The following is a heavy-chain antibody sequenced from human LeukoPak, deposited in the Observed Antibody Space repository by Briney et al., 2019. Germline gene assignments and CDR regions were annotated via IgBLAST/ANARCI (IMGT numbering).Heavy chain of an antibody. D-gene: IGHD3-22*01. CDR3: ARLGWDYYDSSGYYFY. Sequence: PSETLSLTCTVSGGSISSSYWSWIRQPPGKGLEWIGYIHNSGRTDYNPSLKSRVTISVDTSKSQFSLKLSSVTAADTAVYYCARLGWDYYDSSGYYFYWGQGTLVTVSS. CDR2: IHNSGRT. J-gene: IGHJ4*02. CDR1: GGSISSSY. V-gene: IGHV4-59*08.